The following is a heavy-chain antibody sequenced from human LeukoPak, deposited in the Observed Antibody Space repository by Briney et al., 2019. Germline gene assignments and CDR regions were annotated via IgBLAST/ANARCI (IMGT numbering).Heavy chain of an antibody. CDR3: ARAGGIVGAIFQ. D-gene: IGHD1-26*01. V-gene: IGHV4-59*01. CDR2: IYYSGST. Sequence: PSETLSLTCTVSGGSTSSCYWSWMRQPPGKGLEWIGYIYYSGSTNYNPSLKSRVTISVDTSKNQFSLKLSSVTAADTAVYYCARAGGIVGAIFQWGQGTLVTVSS. CDR1: GGSTSSCY. J-gene: IGHJ4*02.